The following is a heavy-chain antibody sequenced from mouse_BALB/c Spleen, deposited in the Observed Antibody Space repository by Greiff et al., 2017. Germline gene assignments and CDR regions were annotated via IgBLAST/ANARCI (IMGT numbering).Heavy chain of an antibody. D-gene: IGHD1-1*02. CDR2: ISSGGST. CDR1: GFTFSSYA. J-gene: IGHJ4*01. CDR3: ARSGYYGYAMDY. V-gene: IGHV5-6-5*01. Sequence: EVHLVESGGGLVKPGGSLKLSCAASGFTFSSYAMSWVRQTPEKRLEWVASISSGGSTYYPDSVKGRFTISRDNARNILYLQMSSLRSEDTAMYYCARSGYYGYAMDYWGQGTSVTVSS.